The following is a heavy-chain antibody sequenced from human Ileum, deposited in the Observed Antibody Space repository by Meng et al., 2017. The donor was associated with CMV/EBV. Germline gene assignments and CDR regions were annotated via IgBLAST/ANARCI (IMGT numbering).Heavy chain of an antibody. CDR3: ARDGLNERYFDY. CDR2: INTNTGNP. Sequence: CKASGYTFTNNNLIWVRQAPGQGPEWMGWINTNTGNPTYARDFTGRFVFSLDTSVSTAYLQISSLKAEDTAVYYCARDGLNERYFDYWGQGTLVTVSS. J-gene: IGHJ4*02. V-gene: IGHV7-4-1*02. D-gene: IGHD3-22*01. CDR1: GYTFTNNN.